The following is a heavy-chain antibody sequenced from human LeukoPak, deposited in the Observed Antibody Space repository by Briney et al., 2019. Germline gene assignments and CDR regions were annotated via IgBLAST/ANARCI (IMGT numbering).Heavy chain of an antibody. CDR2: ISYDGSNK. CDR3: ARDRSGFSSSCDY. J-gene: IGHJ4*02. CDR1: GFTFSSYA. D-gene: IGHD6-13*01. V-gene: IGHV3-30-3*01. Sequence: GGSLRLSCAASGFTFSSYAMHWVRQAPGKGLEWVAVISYDGSNKYYADSVKGRFTISRDNSKNTLYLQMNSLRAEDTAVYYCARDRSGFSSSCDYWGQGTLVTVSS.